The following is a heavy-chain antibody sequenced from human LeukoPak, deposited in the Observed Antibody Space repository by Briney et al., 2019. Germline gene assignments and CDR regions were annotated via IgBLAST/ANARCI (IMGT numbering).Heavy chain of an antibody. Sequence: GESLKISCKGSGYSFTSYWIGWVRQMPGRGLEWMGIIYLGDSDTRYSPSFQGQVTISADKSISTAYLQWSSLKASDTAMYYCARHLAAAGHYYYYYMDVWGKGTTVTVSS. CDR3: ARHLAAAGHYYYYYMDV. V-gene: IGHV5-51*01. CDR2: IYLGDSDT. J-gene: IGHJ6*03. D-gene: IGHD6-13*01. CDR1: GYSFTSYW.